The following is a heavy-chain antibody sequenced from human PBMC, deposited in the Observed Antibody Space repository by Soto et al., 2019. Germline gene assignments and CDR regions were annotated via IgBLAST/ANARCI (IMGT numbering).Heavy chain of an antibody. Sequence: ASVKVSCKASGGTFSGYAISWVRQAPGQGLEWMGGIIPIFGTANYAQKFQGRVTITADEPTSTAYMELSSLRSEDTAVYYCAREDIVVVPAAIRGTYYYYGMDVWGQGTTVTVSS. V-gene: IGHV1-69*13. CDR2: IIPIFGTA. CDR3: AREDIVVVPAAIRGTYYYYGMDV. D-gene: IGHD2-2*02. CDR1: GGTFSGYA. J-gene: IGHJ6*02.